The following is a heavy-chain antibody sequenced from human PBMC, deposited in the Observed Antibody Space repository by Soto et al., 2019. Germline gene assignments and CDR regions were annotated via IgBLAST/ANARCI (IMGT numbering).Heavy chain of an antibody. V-gene: IGHV4-59*01. J-gene: IGHJ4*02. CDR1: GGSIISSY. CDR2: IYYTGST. D-gene: IGHD1-7*01. Sequence: PSETLSLTCTVSGGSIISSYCIFIRHPPGKGLECIGYIYYTGSTNYNPSLKSRVTMSVDMSKNQFSLKLSSVTAADTAVYYCARVRDWNYVSPFDYWGQGTLVTVSS. CDR3: ARVRDWNYVSPFDY.